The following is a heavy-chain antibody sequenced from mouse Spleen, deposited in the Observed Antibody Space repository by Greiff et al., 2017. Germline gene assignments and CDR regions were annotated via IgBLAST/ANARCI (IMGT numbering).Heavy chain of an antibody. CDR2: INPGSGGT. V-gene: IGHV1-54*01. Sequence: VQVVESGAELVRPGTSVKVSCKASGYAFTNYLIEWVKQRPGQGLEWIGVINPGSGGTNYNEKFKGKATLTADKSSSTAYMQLSLTSEDSAVYFCARGGAYWGQGTLVTVSA. J-gene: IGHJ3*01. CDR3: ARGGAY. CDR1: GYAFTNYL.